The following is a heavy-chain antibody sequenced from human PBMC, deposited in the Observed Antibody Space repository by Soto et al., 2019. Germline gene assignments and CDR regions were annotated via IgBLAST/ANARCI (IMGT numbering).Heavy chain of an antibody. D-gene: IGHD6-13*01. V-gene: IGHV4-59*01. CDR1: GGSISSYY. CDR3: ARVLPGTLAAAGTFGVRWFDP. J-gene: IGHJ5*02. CDR2: IYYSGST. Sequence: SETLSLTCTVSGGSISSYYWSWIRQPPGKGLEWIGYIYYSGSTNYNPSLKSRVTISVDTSKTQFSLKLSSVTAADTAVYYCARVLPGTLAAAGTFGVRWFDPWGQATLVTSPQ.